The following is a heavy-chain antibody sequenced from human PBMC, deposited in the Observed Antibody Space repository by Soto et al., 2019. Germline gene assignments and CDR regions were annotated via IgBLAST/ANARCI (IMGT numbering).Heavy chain of an antibody. Sequence: QVQLQESGPGLVKPSETLSLTCTVSGDSITRNFWSWIRQSPGKGLEWIGYFHYSWTPNYNSSLKSRVTISVDTPDQFSLRLRSVTAADTAVYYCATGVGDYYYGMDVWGQGTAVTVSS. CDR3: ATGVGDYYYGMDV. J-gene: IGHJ6*02. CDR1: GDSITRNF. CDR2: FHYSWTP. V-gene: IGHV4-59*08. D-gene: IGHD3-16*01.